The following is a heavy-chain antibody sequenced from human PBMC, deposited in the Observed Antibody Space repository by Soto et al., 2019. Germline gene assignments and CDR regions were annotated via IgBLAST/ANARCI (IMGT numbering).Heavy chain of an antibody. Sequence: EMQLVESGGGLVQPGGSLRLSCAASESTFSYYWMTWVRQAPGKGLEWVANIKRDGSQIFYLDDVRGRFTISRDNAKNTLYLQMNNLRAEDTATYYCARDVSLGSSNLYLDACDIWGQGTMVTVSS. D-gene: IGHD3-16*01. CDR1: ESTFSYYW. CDR2: IKRDGSQI. J-gene: IGHJ3*02. CDR3: ARDVSLGSSNLYLDACDI. V-gene: IGHV3-7*05.